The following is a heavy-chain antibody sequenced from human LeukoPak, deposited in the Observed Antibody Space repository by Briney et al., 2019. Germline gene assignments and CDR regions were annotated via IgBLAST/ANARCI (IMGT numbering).Heavy chain of an antibody. CDR1: GFTFSNYV. CDR3: ARTCQPWDAFDV. Sequence: PGGSLRLSCAASGFTFSNYVMLWVRQAPGKGLEWVTLISYDGRIQYSADSVKGRFTISRDNSKNTLSLQMNSLRAEDTAIYYCARTCQPWDAFDVWGQGTLVTVSS. V-gene: IGHV3-30*04. D-gene: IGHD2-2*01. J-gene: IGHJ3*01. CDR2: ISYDGRIQ.